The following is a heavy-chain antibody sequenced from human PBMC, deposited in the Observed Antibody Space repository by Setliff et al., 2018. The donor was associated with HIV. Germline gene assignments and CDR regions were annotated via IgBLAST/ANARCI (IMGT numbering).Heavy chain of an antibody. CDR3: AREVDVVTTSDAFDI. CDR1: GGSFSDYY. Sequence: SETLSLTCAVYGGSFSDYYWSWIRQPPGKGLEWIGSIHHSGTAYDNPSLKSRVTLSVDTSMNQFSLKLTSVTAADTAVYYCAREVDVVTTSDAFDIWGQGTMVTVSS. J-gene: IGHJ3*02. V-gene: IGHV4-34*01. CDR2: IHHSGTA. D-gene: IGHD2-21*02.